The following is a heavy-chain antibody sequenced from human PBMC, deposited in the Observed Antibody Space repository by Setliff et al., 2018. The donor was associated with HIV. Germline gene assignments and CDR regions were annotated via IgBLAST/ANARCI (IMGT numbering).Heavy chain of an antibody. CDR2: IYTRGST. CDR1: GVSISSGSYY. Sequence: SETLSLTCTVSGVSISSGSYYWSWIRQPAGKGLEWIGHIYTRGSTNYNPSLKSRVTISVDTSKNQFSLKLSSVTAADTAVYYCARPAPRGYSYGHYYFDYWGQGTLVTVSS. V-gene: IGHV4-61*09. CDR3: ARPAPRGYSYGHYYFDY. D-gene: IGHD5-18*01. J-gene: IGHJ4*02.